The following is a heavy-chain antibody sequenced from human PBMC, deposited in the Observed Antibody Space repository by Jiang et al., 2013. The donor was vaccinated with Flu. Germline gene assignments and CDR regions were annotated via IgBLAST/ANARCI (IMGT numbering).Heavy chain of an antibody. V-gene: IGHV4-34*01. CDR3: ARGPPDYDFWRVDWFDP. J-gene: IGHJ5*02. CDR1: GGSFNDYY. D-gene: IGHD3-3*01. Sequence: LLKPSETLSLTCAVYGGSFNDYYWSWIRQPPGKGLEWIGEINHSGSTNYNPSLKSRVTISVDTSKNHFSLKLSSVTAADTAVYYCARGPPDYDFWRVDWFDPWGQGTLVIVSS. CDR2: INHSGST.